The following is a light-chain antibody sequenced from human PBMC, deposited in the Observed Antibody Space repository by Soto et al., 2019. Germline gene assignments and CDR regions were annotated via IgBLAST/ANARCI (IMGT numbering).Light chain of an antibody. Sequence: EIVLTQSPGTLSLSPGERATLSCRASESVSNDHLAWYQRKPGQAPRLLIYGASYRATGIPDRFSGSGSGTDFTLTVSELETEDFAVYYCQHYANSVWTFGQGTKVEIK. CDR2: GAS. CDR3: QHYANSVWT. V-gene: IGKV3-20*01. CDR1: ESVSNDH. J-gene: IGKJ1*01.